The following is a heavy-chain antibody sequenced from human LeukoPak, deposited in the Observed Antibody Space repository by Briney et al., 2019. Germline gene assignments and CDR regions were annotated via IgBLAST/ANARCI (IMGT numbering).Heavy chain of an antibody. CDR2: INPNGGGT. CDR1: GYTFTSYG. J-gene: IGHJ3*02. Sequence: GASVKVSCKASGYTFTSYGISWVRQAPGQGLEWMGWINPNGGGTSYAQKFQSRVTMTRDTSINTVYMELSRLRSDDTAVYYCARDPPGSAARRQVFDIWGQGTLVTVSS. CDR3: ARDPPGSAARRQVFDI. D-gene: IGHD6-6*01. V-gene: IGHV1-2*02.